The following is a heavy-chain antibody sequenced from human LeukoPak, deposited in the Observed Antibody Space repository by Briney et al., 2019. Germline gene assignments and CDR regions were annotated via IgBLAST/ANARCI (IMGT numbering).Heavy chain of an antibody. CDR1: GGSFSGYY. Sequence: SETLSLTCAVYGGSFSGYYWSWIRQPPGQGLEWIGEINHSGSTNYNPSLKSRVTISVDTSKNQFSLKLSSVTAADTAVYYCARVDIVVVVAATRLSSWFDPWGQGTLVTVSS. CDR2: INHSGST. CDR3: ARVDIVVVVAATRLSSWFDP. D-gene: IGHD2-15*01. V-gene: IGHV4-34*01. J-gene: IGHJ5*02.